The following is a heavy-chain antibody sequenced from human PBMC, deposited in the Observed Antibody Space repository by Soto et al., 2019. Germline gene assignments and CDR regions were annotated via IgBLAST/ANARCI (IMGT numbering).Heavy chain of an antibody. CDR2: ITYDGSDK. CDR3: AAHGSGASFYFDY. J-gene: IGHJ4*02. CDR1: GFSFSKYA. V-gene: IGHV3-30-3*01. Sequence: QVQLVESGGGVVQPGRSLRLSCAASGFSFSKYAMHWVRQAPAKGLEWVAVITYDGSDKFYADSVKGRFTSSRDTSRDTMHLQMTGPRPEDTAVYYCAAHGSGASFYFDYWGQGTLVTVSS. D-gene: IGHD3-10*01.